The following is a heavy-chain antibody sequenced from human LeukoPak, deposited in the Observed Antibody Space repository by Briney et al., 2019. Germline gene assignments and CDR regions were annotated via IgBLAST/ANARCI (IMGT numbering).Heavy chain of an antibody. CDR1: GGSISSSSYY. D-gene: IGHD6-13*01. CDR3: ARGHSSPPKDYYYYMDV. CDR2: IYYSGST. J-gene: IGHJ6*03. Sequence: SETLSLTCTVSGGSISSSSYYWGWIRQSPGKGLEWIGSIYYSGSTYYNPSLKSRVTISVDTSKNQFSLKLSSVTAADTAVYYCARGHSSPPKDYYYYMDVWGKGTTVTVSS. V-gene: IGHV4-39*07.